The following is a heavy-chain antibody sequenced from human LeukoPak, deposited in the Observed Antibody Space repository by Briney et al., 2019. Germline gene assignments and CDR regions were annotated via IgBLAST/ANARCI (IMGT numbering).Heavy chain of an antibody. CDR1: GFTFSDSY. V-gene: IGHV3-11*01. D-gene: IGHD3-10*01. CDR2: ISRSGSTI. CDR3: AREIKSYYGSGSYYNDLIDY. Sequence: PGGSLRLSCAASGFTFSDSYMSWIRQAPGKGLEWVSYISRSGSTIYYVDSVKGRFTISRDNAKNSLYLQMNSLRAEDTAVYYCAREIKSYYGSGSYYNDLIDYWGQGTLVTVSS. J-gene: IGHJ4*02.